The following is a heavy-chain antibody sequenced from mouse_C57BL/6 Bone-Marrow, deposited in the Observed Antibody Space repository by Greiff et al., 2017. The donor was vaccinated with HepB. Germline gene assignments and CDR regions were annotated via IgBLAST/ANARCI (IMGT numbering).Heavy chain of an antibody. CDR3: AKNKKVYYAMDY. V-gene: IGHV2-5*01. Sequence: VKLVESGPGLVQPSQSLSITCTVSGFSLTSYGVHWVRQSPGKGLEWLGVIWRGGSTDYNAAFMSRLSITKDNSKSQVFFKMNSLQADDTAIYYCAKNKKVYYAMDYWGQGTSVTVSS. CDR2: IWRGGST. J-gene: IGHJ4*01. CDR1: GFSLTSYG. D-gene: IGHD1-3*01.